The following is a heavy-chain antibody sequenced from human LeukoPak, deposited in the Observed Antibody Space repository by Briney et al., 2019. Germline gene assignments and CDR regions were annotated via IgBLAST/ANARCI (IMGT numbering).Heavy chain of an antibody. CDR1: GGSFNGYY. J-gene: IGHJ4*02. V-gene: IGHV4-34*01. D-gene: IGHD3-10*01. Sequence: PSETLSLTCAVYGGSFNGYYWSWIRQPPGKGLEWIGEINHSGSTNYNPSLKSRVTISVDTSKNQFSLKLSSVTAADTAVYYCARARTMVRGVSTMFDYWGQGTLVTVSS. CDR2: INHSGST. CDR3: ARARTMVRGVSTMFDY.